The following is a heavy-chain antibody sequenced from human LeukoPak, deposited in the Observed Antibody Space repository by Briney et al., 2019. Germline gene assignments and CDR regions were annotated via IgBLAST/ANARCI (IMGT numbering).Heavy chain of an antibody. CDR1: GGSFSGYY. V-gene: IGHV4-34*01. Sequence: SETLSLTCAVYGGSFSGYYWSWIRQPPGKGLEWIGEINHSGSTNYIPSLKSRVTISVDTSKNQFSLKLSSVTAADTAVYYCARGRQWLGRPFDYWGQGTLVTVSS. CDR3: ARGRQWLGRPFDY. CDR2: INHSGST. D-gene: IGHD6-19*01. J-gene: IGHJ4*02.